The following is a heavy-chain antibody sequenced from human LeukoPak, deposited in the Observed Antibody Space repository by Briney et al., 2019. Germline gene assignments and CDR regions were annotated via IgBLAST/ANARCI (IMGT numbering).Heavy chain of an antibody. Sequence: SQTLSLTCTVSGVSISSHYWSWIRQPPRKGLEWIGYIYYSGSTNYNPSLKSRVTISVDTSKNQFSLKLSSVTAADTAVYYCARIPGYYDSSGYYLDAFDIWGQGTMVTVSS. CDR2: IYYSGST. CDR3: ARIPGYYDSSGYYLDAFDI. CDR1: GVSISSHY. V-gene: IGHV4-59*11. J-gene: IGHJ3*02. D-gene: IGHD3-22*01.